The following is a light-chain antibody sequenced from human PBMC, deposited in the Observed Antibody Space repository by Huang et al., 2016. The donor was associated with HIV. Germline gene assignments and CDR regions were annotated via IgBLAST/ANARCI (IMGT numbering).Light chain of an antibody. CDR2: GAS. J-gene: IGKJ1*01. Sequence: EILMTQSPATLSVSPGERATLSCRASQSVSDNLAWYQQKSGQAPRLLIYGASTRANGSPARFSGSVSGTEFTLTISSLQSEDFGVYWCLQYDTWPRTFGQGTKVEIK. CDR3: LQYDTWPRT. V-gene: IGKV3-15*01. CDR1: QSVSDN.